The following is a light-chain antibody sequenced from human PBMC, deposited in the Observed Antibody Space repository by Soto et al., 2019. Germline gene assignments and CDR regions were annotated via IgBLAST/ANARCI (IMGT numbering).Light chain of an antibody. Sequence: ENVLTQPPGTLSLSPGERATLSCRASQSVSSSYLAWYQQKPGQAPRLLIYDASSRATGIPDRFSGSGSGTDFTLTISGLEPEGFAVFYCPQYGSSPLTFGGGTKVDI. CDR3: PQYGSSPLT. CDR1: QSVSSSY. V-gene: IGKV3-20*01. CDR2: DAS. J-gene: IGKJ4*01.